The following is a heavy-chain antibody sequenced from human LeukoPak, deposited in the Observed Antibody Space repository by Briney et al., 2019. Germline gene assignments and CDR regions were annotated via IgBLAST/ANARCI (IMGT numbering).Heavy chain of an antibody. J-gene: IGHJ1*01. CDR1: GYTFTSYY. Sequence: ASVKVSCKASGYTFTSYYMHWVRQAPGQGLEWMGIINPSGGSTSYAQKFQGRVTMTRDTSTSTVYMELSSLRSEDTAVYYCARGPSTYCGGDCYLEYFQHWGQGTLVTVSS. CDR2: INPSGGST. D-gene: IGHD2-21*02. V-gene: IGHV1-46*01. CDR3: ARGPSTYCGGDCYLEYFQH.